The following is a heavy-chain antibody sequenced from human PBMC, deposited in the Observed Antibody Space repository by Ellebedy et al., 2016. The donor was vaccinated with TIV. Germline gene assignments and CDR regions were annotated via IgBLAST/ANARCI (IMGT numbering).Heavy chain of an antibody. CDR3: AKGLGYCSSTSCFDAFDI. Sequence: GGSLRLXCAASGFTFDDYAMHWVRQAPGKGLEWVSGISWNSGSIGYADSVKGRFTISRDNAKNSLYLQMNSLRAEDTALYYCAKGLGYCSSTSCFDAFDIWGQGTMVTVSS. J-gene: IGHJ3*02. CDR2: ISWNSGSI. V-gene: IGHV3-9*01. D-gene: IGHD2-2*01. CDR1: GFTFDDYA.